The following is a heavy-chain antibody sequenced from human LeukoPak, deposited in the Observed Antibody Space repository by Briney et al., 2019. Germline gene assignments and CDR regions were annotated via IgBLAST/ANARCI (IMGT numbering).Heavy chain of an antibody. J-gene: IGHJ5*02. V-gene: IGHV4-59*13. CDR3: ARDGSAWYGWFDP. CDR1: GDSIRGYY. D-gene: IGHD6-13*01. Sequence: SETLSLTCSVSGDSIRGYYLNWIRQPPGKGLEWIGYIYYSGITNYNPSLKSRVTISLDKSKNQFSLKLSSLTAADTAVYYCARDGSAWYGWFDPWGQGTLVTVS. CDR2: IYYSGIT.